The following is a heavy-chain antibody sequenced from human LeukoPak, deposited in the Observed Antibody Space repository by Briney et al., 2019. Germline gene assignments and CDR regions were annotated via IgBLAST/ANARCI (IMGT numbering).Heavy chain of an antibody. CDR1: GFTFSSYG. D-gene: IGHD1-7*01. J-gene: IGHJ4*02. CDR2: IWCDGSNK. Sequence: GGSLRLSCAASGFTFSSYGMHWVRQAPGKGLEWVAVIWCDGSNKFYADSVKGRFTISRDNSKNTLYLQMNSLRAEDTAVYYCAKSQDRRNWNYDYWGQGTLVTVSS. CDR3: AKSQDRRNWNYDY. V-gene: IGHV3-33*06.